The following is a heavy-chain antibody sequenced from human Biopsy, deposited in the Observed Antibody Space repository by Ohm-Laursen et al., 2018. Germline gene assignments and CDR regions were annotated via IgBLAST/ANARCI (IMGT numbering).Heavy chain of an antibody. Sequence: GASVKVSCKISEYTLTELPMHWVRQAPGRGLEWMGGFAPENGKTIYAQKFQGRVTMTEDTSTDTAYMELSSLRSEDTAVYYYAADINVWNVNYWGQGTQVTVSS. CDR1: EYTLTELP. V-gene: IGHV1-24*01. J-gene: IGHJ4*02. D-gene: IGHD1-1*01. CDR3: AADINVWNVNY. CDR2: FAPENGKT.